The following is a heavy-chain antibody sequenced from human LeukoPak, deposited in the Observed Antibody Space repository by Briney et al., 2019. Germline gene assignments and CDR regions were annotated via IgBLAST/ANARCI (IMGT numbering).Heavy chain of an antibody. CDR2: INHSGST. Sequence: PSETLSLTCAVYGGSFSGYYWSWIRQPPGKGLEWIGEINHSGSTNYNPSLKSRVTISVNTSKIQFSLKLSSVTAADTAVYYCARGDLLTGYYSWFDPWGQGTLVTVSS. D-gene: IGHD3-9*01. J-gene: IGHJ5*02. CDR3: ARGDLLTGYYSWFDP. V-gene: IGHV4-34*01. CDR1: GGSFSGYY.